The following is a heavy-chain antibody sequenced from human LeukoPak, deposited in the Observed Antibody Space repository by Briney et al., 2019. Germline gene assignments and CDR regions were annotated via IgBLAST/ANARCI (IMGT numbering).Heavy chain of an antibody. J-gene: IGHJ4*02. V-gene: IGHV3-23*01. CDR3: ARGAGDYYYDSSGYYLDY. D-gene: IGHD3-22*01. CDR2: ISGRGDTT. Sequence: GGSLRLSCAASGFTFSSFAMSWVRQAPGKGLEWVSAISGRGDTTYYADSMKGRFTISRDNSKNTLYLQMNSLRAEDTAVYYCARGAGDYYYDSSGYYLDYWGQGTLVTVSS. CDR1: GFTFSSFA.